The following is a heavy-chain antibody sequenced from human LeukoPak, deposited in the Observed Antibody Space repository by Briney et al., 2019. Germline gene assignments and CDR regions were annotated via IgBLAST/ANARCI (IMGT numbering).Heavy chain of an antibody. D-gene: IGHD6-13*01. CDR1: GFTFSSYA. CDR2: ISYDGSNK. CDR3: ASKPLDPFDY. V-gene: IGHV3-30-3*01. J-gene: IGHJ4*02. Sequence: GSLRLSCAASGFTFSSYAMHWVRQAPGKGLEWVAVISYDGSNKYYADSVKGRFTISRDNSKNTLYLQMNSLRAEDTAVYYCASKPLDPFDYWGQGTLVTVSS.